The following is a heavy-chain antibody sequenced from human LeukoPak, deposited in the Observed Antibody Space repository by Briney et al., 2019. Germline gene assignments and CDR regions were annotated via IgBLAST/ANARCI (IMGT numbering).Heavy chain of an antibody. CDR3: ASQQGSTSLDY. Sequence: PSETLSLTCTVSGGSINNNNYWAWIRQPPGKGLEWIGSIYYGGSTHYNPSLKSRVTISVDTSKNQFSLKLSSVTAADTAVYYCASQQGSTSLDYWGQGTLVTVSS. CDR1: GGSINNNNY. J-gene: IGHJ4*02. D-gene: IGHD2-2*01. V-gene: IGHV4-39*01. CDR2: IYYGGST.